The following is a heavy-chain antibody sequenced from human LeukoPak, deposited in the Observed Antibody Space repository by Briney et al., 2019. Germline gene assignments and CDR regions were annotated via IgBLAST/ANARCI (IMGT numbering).Heavy chain of an antibody. V-gene: IGHV4-39*07. CDR2: IYYSGST. J-gene: IGHJ6*03. CDR3: ARVMAIFGVVMSYYMDV. D-gene: IGHD3-3*01. Sequence: SETLSLTCTVSGGSISSASYYWGWIRQPPGKGLEWIGTIYYSGSTYYNPSLKSRVTISVDTSKNQFSLKLSSVTAADTAVYYCARVMAIFGVVMSYYMDVWGKGTTVTVSS. CDR1: GGSISSASYY.